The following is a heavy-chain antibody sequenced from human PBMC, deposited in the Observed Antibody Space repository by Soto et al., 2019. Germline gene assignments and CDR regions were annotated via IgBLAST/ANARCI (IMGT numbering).Heavy chain of an antibody. CDR3: ARDLDYGGYSDWFDP. CDR1: GDAFTNYW. V-gene: IGHV5-51*01. D-gene: IGHD4-17*01. Sequence: EVQLVQSGAEVKKPGESLKISWKGSGDAFTNYWIAWVRQKPGKGLEWMGIIYPGDSNTRYSPSFQGQVTISADKSISTAYLQWSSLKASDTAMYYCARDLDYGGYSDWFDPWGQGTLVTVSS. J-gene: IGHJ5*02. CDR2: IYPGDSNT.